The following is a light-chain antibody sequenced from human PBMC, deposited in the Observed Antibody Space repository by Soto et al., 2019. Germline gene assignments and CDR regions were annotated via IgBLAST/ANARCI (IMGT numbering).Light chain of an antibody. CDR3: QQYYSTPWT. Sequence: DIVMTQSPESLAVSLGDRATINCKSSQSVLYSSNNKNYLAWYQQKLGQPPKLLIRWASTRESGVPDRFSGSGSGTDFTLSISSLQAEDVAVYYCQQYYSTPWTFGQGTKVDI. V-gene: IGKV4-1*01. CDR1: QSVLYSSNNKNY. CDR2: WAS. J-gene: IGKJ1*01.